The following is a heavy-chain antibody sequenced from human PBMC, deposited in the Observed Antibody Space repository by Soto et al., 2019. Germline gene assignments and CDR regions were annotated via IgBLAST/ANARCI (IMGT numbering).Heavy chain of an antibody. D-gene: IGHD3-3*01. Sequence: PSETLSLTCAVSGYSISSGYYWGWLRQPPGKGLEWIGSIYHSGSTYYNPSLKSRVTISVDTSKNQFSLKLSSVTAADTAVYYCARDRTIFGVTTIDYWGQGTLVTVSS. CDR1: GYSISSGYY. CDR3: ARDRTIFGVTTIDY. V-gene: IGHV4-38-2*01. CDR2: IYHSGST. J-gene: IGHJ4*02.